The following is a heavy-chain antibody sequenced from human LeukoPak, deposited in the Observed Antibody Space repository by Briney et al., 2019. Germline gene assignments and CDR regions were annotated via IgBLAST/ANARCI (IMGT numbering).Heavy chain of an antibody. D-gene: IGHD3-10*01. Sequence: GGSLRLSCAASGFTFSSYAMSWVRQAPGKGLEWVSAISGSGGSTYYADSVKGRFTISRDNSKNTLYLQMNSVRAEDTAVYYTYLMVRGHDAFDIWGQGTMVTVSS. J-gene: IGHJ3*02. CDR2: ISGSGGST. CDR1: GFTFSSYA. V-gene: IGHV3-23*01. CDR3: YLMVRGHDAFDI.